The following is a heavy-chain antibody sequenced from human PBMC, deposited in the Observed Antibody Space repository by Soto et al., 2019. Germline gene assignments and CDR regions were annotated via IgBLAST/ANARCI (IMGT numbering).Heavy chain of an antibody. Sequence: QITLKESGPTLVKPTQTLTLTCTVSGFSLSGDGVGVGWIRQPPGKALEWIALIYWDDDQRYSPSLKTRLTITKDTSKNQVVLTMTNMAPVDTATYYCAHAYGGTSWPNDAFDIWGQGTLVTVSS. D-gene: IGHD2-21*01. J-gene: IGHJ3*02. CDR1: GFSLSGDGVG. CDR3: AHAYGGTSWPNDAFDI. V-gene: IGHV2-5*02. CDR2: IYWDDDQ.